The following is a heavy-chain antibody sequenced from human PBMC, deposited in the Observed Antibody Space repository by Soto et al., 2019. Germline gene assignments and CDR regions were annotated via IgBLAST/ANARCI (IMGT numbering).Heavy chain of an antibody. CDR3: AKSSPPRDLLTGYYEFDY. CDR2: ISWNSGSI. V-gene: IGHV3-9*01. Sequence: EVQLVESGGGLVQPGRSLRLSCAASGFTFDDYAMHWVRQAPGKGLEWVSGISWNSGSIGYADSVKGRFTISRDNAKNSLYLQMNSLIAEDTALYYCAKSSPPRDLLTGYYEFDYWGQGTLVTVSS. CDR1: GFTFDDYA. D-gene: IGHD3-9*01. J-gene: IGHJ4*02.